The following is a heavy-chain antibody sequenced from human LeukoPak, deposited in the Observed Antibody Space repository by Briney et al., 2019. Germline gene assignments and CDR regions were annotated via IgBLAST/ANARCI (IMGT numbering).Heavy chain of an antibody. CDR1: GFSFDTYW. Sequence: GGSLRLSCAVSGFSFDTYWMTWVRQAPGKGLECVSSISSGGTYKYYADSVKGRFTISRDNAQNSLYLQMNSLRAEDSSVYYCARPTTVTTISADALDIWGQGTMVTVSS. CDR3: ARPTTVTTISADALDI. D-gene: IGHD4-17*01. J-gene: IGHJ3*02. V-gene: IGHV3-21*01. CDR2: ISSGGTYK.